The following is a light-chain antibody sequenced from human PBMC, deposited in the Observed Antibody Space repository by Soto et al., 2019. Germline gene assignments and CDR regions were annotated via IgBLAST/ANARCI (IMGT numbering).Light chain of an antibody. Sequence: QSVLTQPPSVSAAPGQKVTISCSGSSSNIGNNYVSWYQQLPGTAPKLLIYDNNKRPSGIPDRVSGSKSRTSATLGITGLQTGDEADYYCGTWDSSLSAYVFGTGTKLTVL. V-gene: IGLV1-51*01. CDR3: GTWDSSLSAYV. CDR2: DNN. J-gene: IGLJ1*01. CDR1: SSNIGNNY.